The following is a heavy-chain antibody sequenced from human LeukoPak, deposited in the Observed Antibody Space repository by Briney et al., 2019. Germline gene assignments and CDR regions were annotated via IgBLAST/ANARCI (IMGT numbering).Heavy chain of an antibody. D-gene: IGHD3-9*01. J-gene: IGHJ4*02. CDR3: ARASGYVLVIDY. CDR2: INHSGST. Sequence: GSLRLSCAASGFTFSSYSMNWVRQPPGKGLEWIGEINHSGSTNYNPSHKSRVTISVDTSKNQFSLKLSSVTAADTAVYYCARASGYVLVIDYWGQGTLVTVSS. CDR1: GFTFSSYS. V-gene: IGHV4-34*01.